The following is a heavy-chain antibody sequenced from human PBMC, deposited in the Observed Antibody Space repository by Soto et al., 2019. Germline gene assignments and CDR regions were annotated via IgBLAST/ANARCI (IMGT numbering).Heavy chain of an antibody. CDR2: IYYSGST. CDR1: GGSISSGGYY. CDR3: ARGGSSWLLVPR. J-gene: IGHJ4*02. Sequence: SETLSLTCTVSGGSISSGGYYWSWIRQHPGKGLEWIGYIYYSGSTYYNPSLKSRVTISVDTSKNQFSLKLSSVTAADTAVYYCARGGSSWLLVPRWGQGTLVTVSS. D-gene: IGHD6-13*01. V-gene: IGHV4-31*03.